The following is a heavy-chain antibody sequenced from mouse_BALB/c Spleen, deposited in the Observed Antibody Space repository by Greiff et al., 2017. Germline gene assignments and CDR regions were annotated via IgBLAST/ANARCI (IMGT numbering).Heavy chain of an antibody. CDR2: IRLKSNNYAT. J-gene: IGHJ4*01. Sequence: VKLEESGGGLVQPGGSMKLSCVASGFTFSNYWMNWVRQSPEKGLEWVAEIRLKSNNYATHYAESVKGRFTISRDDSKSSVYLQMNNLRAEDTGIYYCTREYGNYAMDYWGQGTSVTVSS. CDR3: TREYGNYAMDY. V-gene: IGHV6-6*02. CDR1: GFTFSNYW. D-gene: IGHD2-10*02.